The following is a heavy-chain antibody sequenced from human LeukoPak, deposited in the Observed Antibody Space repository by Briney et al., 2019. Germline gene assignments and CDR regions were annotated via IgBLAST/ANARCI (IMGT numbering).Heavy chain of an antibody. CDR2: ISGSGGST. V-gene: IGHV3-23*01. CDR1: RFTFSNYA. Sequence: GGSLRLSCAASRFTFSNYAMSWVRQAPGKGLEWVSAISGSGGSTYYADSVKGRFTISRDNSKNTLYLQMNSLRAEDTAVYYCAKDRKQGSITIFGVVFDYWGQGTLVTVSS. D-gene: IGHD3-3*01. J-gene: IGHJ4*02. CDR3: AKDRKQGSITIFGVVFDY.